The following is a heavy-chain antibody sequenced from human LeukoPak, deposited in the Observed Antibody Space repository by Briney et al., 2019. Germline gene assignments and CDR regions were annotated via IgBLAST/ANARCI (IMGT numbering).Heavy chain of an antibody. CDR1: GFTFSTYW. D-gene: IGHD3-3*01. CDR2: IKQDGSEK. CDR3: ARERERFLNF. V-gene: IGHV3-7*01. J-gene: IGHJ4*02. Sequence: PGGSLRLSCAASGFTFSTYWMSWVRQAPGKGLEWVANIKQDGSEKYYVDSVEGRFTISRDNARNSLYLQMNSLRAEDTAVYYCARERERFLNFWGQGTLVTVSS.